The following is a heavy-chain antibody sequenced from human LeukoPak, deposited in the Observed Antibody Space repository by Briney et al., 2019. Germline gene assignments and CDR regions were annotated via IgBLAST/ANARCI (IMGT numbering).Heavy chain of an antibody. CDR1: GFTFSSYA. Sequence: GGSLRLSCAASGFTFSSYAMSWVRQAPGKGLEWVSAISGSGGSTYYADPVKGRFTISRDNSKNTLYLQMNSLRAEDTAVYYCAKAEKSIAAAGVDWFDPWGQGTLVTVSS. D-gene: IGHD6-13*01. J-gene: IGHJ5*02. V-gene: IGHV3-23*01. CDR2: ISGSGGST. CDR3: AKAEKSIAAAGVDWFDP.